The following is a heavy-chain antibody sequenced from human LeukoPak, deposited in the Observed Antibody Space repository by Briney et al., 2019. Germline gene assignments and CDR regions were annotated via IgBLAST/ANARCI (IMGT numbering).Heavy chain of an antibody. D-gene: IGHD6-19*01. Sequence: SETLSLTCAVYGGSFSGYYWSWIRQPPGKGLEWIGEINHSESTNYNPSLKSRVTISVDTSKNQFSLKLSSVTAADTAVYYCARGVGSGWYPAYYYYGMDVWGQGTTVTVSS. J-gene: IGHJ6*02. CDR2: INHSEST. CDR1: GGSFSGYY. V-gene: IGHV4-34*01. CDR3: ARGVGSGWYPAYYYYGMDV.